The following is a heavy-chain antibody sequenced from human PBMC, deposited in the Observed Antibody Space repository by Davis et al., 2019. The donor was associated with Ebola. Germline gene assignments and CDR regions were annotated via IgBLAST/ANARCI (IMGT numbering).Heavy chain of an antibody. V-gene: IGHV5-51*01. J-gene: IGHJ4*02. CDR2: IYPRDSDT. CDR1: GFSFTNYW. Sequence: GESLKISCQVSGFSFTNYWIAWVRQVPGKGLEWMGIIYPRDSDTRYSPSFQGQVTISADKSISTAYLQWSSLKASDTAMYYCARGTDGYNPGGYFDSWGQGTLVTVSS. D-gene: IGHD5-24*01. CDR3: ARGTDGYNPGGYFDS.